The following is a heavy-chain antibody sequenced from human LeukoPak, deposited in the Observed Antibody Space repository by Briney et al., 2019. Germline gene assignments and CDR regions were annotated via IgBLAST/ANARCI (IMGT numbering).Heavy chain of an antibody. J-gene: IGHJ3*02. Sequence: GESLKISCKGSGYSFTSYWIGWVRQMPGKGLEWMGIIYPGDSDTRYSPSFQGQVTISADKSISTAYLQWSSLKASDTAMYYCARLPTLIASIGTKAFDIWGQGTMVTVSS. CDR3: ARLPTLIASIGTKAFDI. CDR1: GYSFTSYW. D-gene: IGHD6-13*01. CDR2: IYPGDSDT. V-gene: IGHV5-51*01.